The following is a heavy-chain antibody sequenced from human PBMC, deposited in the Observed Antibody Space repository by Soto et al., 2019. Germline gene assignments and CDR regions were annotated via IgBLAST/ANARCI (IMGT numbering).Heavy chain of an antibody. CDR2: ISSDGSST. Sequence: PGGSLRLSCAVSGLTFSRYWMHWVRQVPGKGLAWVSRISSDGSSTSYADSVKGRFTISRDNAKNTLFLEMNSLRAEDTAVYYCVRAEGISYYSGSGSFYWGQGILVTVSS. CDR3: VRAEGISYYSGSGSFY. D-gene: IGHD3-10*01. V-gene: IGHV3-74*01. J-gene: IGHJ4*02. CDR1: GLTFSRYW.